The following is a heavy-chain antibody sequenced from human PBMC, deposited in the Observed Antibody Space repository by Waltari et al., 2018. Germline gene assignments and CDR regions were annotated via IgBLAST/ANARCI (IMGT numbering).Heavy chain of an antibody. CDR2: IYYSGST. CDR3: ARGGPGQRSAFDI. V-gene: IGHV4-30-4*08. J-gene: IGHJ3*02. Sequence: QVQLQESGPGLVKPSQTLSPTCTVSGGSISSGDYYWSWIRQPPGKGREWIGYIYYSGSTYYNPSLKSRVTISVDTSKNQFSLKLSSVTAADTAVYYCARGGPGQRSAFDIWGQGTMVTVSS. CDR1: GGSISSGDYY. D-gene: IGHD3-10*01.